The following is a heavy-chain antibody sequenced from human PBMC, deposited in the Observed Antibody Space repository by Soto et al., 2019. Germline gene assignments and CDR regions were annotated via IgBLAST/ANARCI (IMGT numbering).Heavy chain of an antibody. D-gene: IGHD2-8*01. CDR2: ISAYNGNT. CDR1: GYTFTSYG. J-gene: IGHJ6*03. CDR3: ARDEGSYCTNGVCSAKYYYYYYMDV. V-gene: IGHV1-18*01. Sequence: ASVKVSCKASGYTFTSYGISWVRQAPGQGLEWMGWISAYNGNTNYAQKLQGRVTMTTDTSTSTAYMELRSLRSDDTAVYYCARDEGSYCTNGVCSAKYYYYYYMDVWGKGTTVTVSS.